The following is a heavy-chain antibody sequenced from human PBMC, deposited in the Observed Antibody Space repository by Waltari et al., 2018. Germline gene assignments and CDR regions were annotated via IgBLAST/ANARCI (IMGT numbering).Heavy chain of an antibody. CDR1: GGSISSGSYY. J-gene: IGHJ5*02. CDR3: ASSPYSGSYAIDP. D-gene: IGHD1-26*01. Sequence: QVQLQESGPGLVKPSQTLSLTCTVSGGSISSGSYYWSWIRQPAGKGLEWIGYIYTSGGTNYNPALKSRVTISVDTSKNQCSLKLGSVTAADTAVYYCASSPYSGSYAIDPWGQGTRVTVSS. V-gene: IGHV4-61*09. CDR2: IYTSGGT.